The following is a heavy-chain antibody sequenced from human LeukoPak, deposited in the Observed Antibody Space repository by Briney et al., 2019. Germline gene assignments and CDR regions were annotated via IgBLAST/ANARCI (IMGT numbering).Heavy chain of an antibody. J-gene: IGHJ4*02. Sequence: GGSLRLSCTVSGFTVSSNSWSWVRQAPGKGLEWVSFIYSGGNTHYSDSVTGRFTISRDNSKNTLYLQMNSLRAEDTAIYYCARRAGEYSHPSDYWGQGTLVTVSS. CDR2: IYSGGNT. CDR1: GFTVSSNS. V-gene: IGHV3-53*01. D-gene: IGHD2-15*01. CDR3: ARRAGEYSHPSDY.